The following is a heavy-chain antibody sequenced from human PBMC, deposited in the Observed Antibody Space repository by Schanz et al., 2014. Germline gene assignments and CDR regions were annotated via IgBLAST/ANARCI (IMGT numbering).Heavy chain of an antibody. CDR1: GFTFSSYW. CDR2: IYSGGST. D-gene: IGHD4-17*01. Sequence: EVQLVESGGGLVQPGGSLRLSCAASGFTFSSYWMSWVRQAPGKGLEWVSVIYSGGSTYYADSVKGRFTISRDNSKNTLFLQMNSLRAEDTAMYYCARRRSGDAFDIWGPGTMVTVSS. CDR3: ARRRSGDAFDI. J-gene: IGHJ3*02. V-gene: IGHV3-66*01.